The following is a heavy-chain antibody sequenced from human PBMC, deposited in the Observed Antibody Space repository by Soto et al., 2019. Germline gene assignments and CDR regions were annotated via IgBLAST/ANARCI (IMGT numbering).Heavy chain of an antibody. CDR1: GFTFNTYS. D-gene: IGHD3-22*01. Sequence: GESLKISCAASGFTFNTYSMNWVRQAPGKGLEYVSSISTNGGSTDYADSVKGRFTISRDNSKNTVYLQMSSLRVEDTAVYYCVKGEYYYDSSGYYPFDYWGQGTLVTVSS. V-gene: IGHV3-64D*06. CDR2: ISTNGGST. CDR3: VKGEYYYDSSGYYPFDY. J-gene: IGHJ4*02.